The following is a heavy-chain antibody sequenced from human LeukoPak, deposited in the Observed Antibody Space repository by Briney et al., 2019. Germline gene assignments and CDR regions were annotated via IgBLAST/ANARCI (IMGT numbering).Heavy chain of an antibody. CDR3: ARDPHSANY. J-gene: IGHJ4*02. CDR2: ISYDGSNK. CDR1: GFTFSSYA. D-gene: IGHD2-15*01. Sequence: PGRSLRLSCAASGFTFSSYAMHWVRQAPGKGLEWVAVISYDGSNKYYADSVKGRFTISRDNGKNTLYLQMNSLRAEDTAVYYCARDPHSANYWGQGTLVTVSS. V-gene: IGHV3-30-3*01.